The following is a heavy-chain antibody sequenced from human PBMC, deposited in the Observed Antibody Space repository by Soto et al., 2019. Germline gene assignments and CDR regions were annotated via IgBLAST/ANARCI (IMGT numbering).Heavy chain of an antibody. Sequence: GGSLRLSCAASGFTFSSYAMSWVRQAPGKGLGWVSAISGSGGSTYYADSVKGRFTISRDNSKNTLYLQMNSLRAEDTAVYYCAKDLPIAVAGTPIGPFDYWGQGTLVTVSS. CDR1: GFTFSSYA. V-gene: IGHV3-23*01. CDR3: AKDLPIAVAGTPIGPFDY. J-gene: IGHJ4*02. D-gene: IGHD6-19*01. CDR2: ISGSGGST.